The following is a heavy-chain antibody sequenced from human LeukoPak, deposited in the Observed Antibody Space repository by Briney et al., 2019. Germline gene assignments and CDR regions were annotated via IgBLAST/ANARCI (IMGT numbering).Heavy chain of an antibody. J-gene: IGHJ5*02. CDR3: ARLPRITMVRGGFDP. Sequence: SETLSLTCTVSGGSISSYYWSWIRQPPGKGLEWIGYIYYSGSTNYNPSLKSRVTISVDTSKNQFSLKLSSVTAADTAVYYCARLPRITMVRGGFDPWSQGTLVTVSS. CDR1: GGSISSYY. D-gene: IGHD3-10*01. CDR2: IYYSGST. V-gene: IGHV4-59*08.